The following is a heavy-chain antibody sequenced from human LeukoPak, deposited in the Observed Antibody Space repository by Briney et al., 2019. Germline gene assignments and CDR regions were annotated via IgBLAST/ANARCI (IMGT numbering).Heavy chain of an antibody. CDR3: ARGGGELPFDY. CDR2: IYTSGIT. V-gene: IGHV4-4*07. J-gene: IGHJ4*02. Sequence: PSETLSLTCTVSGDSITSMRRYSWSWIRQPAGEGLEWIGRIYTSGITNYNPSLKSRVTMSVDTSKNQFSLKLSSVTAADTAVYYCARGGGELPFDYWGQGTLVTVSS. CDR1: GDSITSMRRYS. D-gene: IGHD1-26*01.